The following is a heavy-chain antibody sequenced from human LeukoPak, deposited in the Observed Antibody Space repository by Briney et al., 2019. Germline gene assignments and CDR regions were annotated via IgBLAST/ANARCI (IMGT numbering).Heavy chain of an antibody. V-gene: IGHV3-7*04. Sequence: PGGSLRLSCAASGFTLSSYWMSWVRQTPGKGLEWVANIKEDGSEQYYVDFVRGRFTVSRDNAKNSLYLQMNNLRAEDTAVYYCTMDSMRYFDYWGQGTLVTVSS. CDR1: GFTLSSYW. D-gene: IGHD2-21*01. CDR2: IKEDGSEQ. J-gene: IGHJ4*02. CDR3: TMDSMRYFDY.